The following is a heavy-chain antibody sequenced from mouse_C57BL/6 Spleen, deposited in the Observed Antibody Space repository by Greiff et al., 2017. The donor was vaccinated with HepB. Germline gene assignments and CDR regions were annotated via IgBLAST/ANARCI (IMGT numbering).Heavy chain of an antibody. CDR1: GFTFSDFY. CDR2: SRNKANDYTT. CDR3: ASAGGDYAMDY. V-gene: IGHV7-1*01. Sequence: EVHLVESGGGLVQSGRSLRLSCATSGFTFSDFYMEWVRQAPGKGLEWIAASRNKANDYTTEYSASVKGRFIVSRDTSQSILYLQMNALRAEDTAIYYCASAGGDYAMDYWGQGTSVTVSS. J-gene: IGHJ4*01.